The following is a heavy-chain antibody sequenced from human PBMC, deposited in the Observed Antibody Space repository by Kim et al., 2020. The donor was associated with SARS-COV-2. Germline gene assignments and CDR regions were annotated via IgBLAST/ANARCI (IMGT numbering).Heavy chain of an antibody. CDR2: INPNSGGT. CDR3: ARGDSSGYWLYYFDY. CDR1: GYTFTGYY. D-gene: IGHD3-22*01. J-gene: IGHJ4*02. Sequence: ASVKVSCKASGYTFTGYYMHWVRQAPGQGLEWMGWINPNSGGTNYAQKFQGRVTMTRDTSISTAYMELSRLRSDDTAVYYCARGDSSGYWLYYFDYWGQGTLVTVSS. V-gene: IGHV1-2*02.